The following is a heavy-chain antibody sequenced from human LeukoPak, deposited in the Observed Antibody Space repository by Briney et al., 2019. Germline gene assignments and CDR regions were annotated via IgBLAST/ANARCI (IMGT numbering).Heavy chain of an antibody. CDR2: ISYDGSNK. V-gene: IGHV3-30*04. D-gene: IGHD3-9*01. J-gene: IGHJ4*02. Sequence: PGRSLRLSCAASGFTFSSYAMHWVRQAPGKGLEWVAVISYDGSNKYYADSVKGRFTISRDNSKNTLYLQMNSLRAEDMAVYYCARDLRPYYDILTGYYPGDYWGQGTLVTVSS. CDR1: GFTFSSYA. CDR3: ARDLRPYYDILTGYYPGDY.